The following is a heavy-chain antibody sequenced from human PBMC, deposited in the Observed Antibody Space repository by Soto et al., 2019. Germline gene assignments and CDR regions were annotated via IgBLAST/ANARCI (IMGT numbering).Heavy chain of an antibody. D-gene: IGHD1-20*01. J-gene: IGHJ5*02. V-gene: IGHV4-61*01. Sequence: SETLSLTCTVSGGSVSSCSYYWSWIRQPPGKGLEWIGYIYYSGSTNYNPSLKSRVTISIDTSKNQFSLKLTSVTAADTAVYYCAKDSGITGALHHWGQGTLVTVSS. CDR3: AKDSGITGALHH. CDR2: IYYSGST. CDR1: GGSVSSCSYY.